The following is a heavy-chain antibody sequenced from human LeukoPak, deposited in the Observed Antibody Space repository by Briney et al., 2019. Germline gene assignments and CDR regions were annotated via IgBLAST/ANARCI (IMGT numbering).Heavy chain of an antibody. J-gene: IGHJ4*02. CDR1: GFTFSSYG. CDR2: IKGSDK. V-gene: IGHV3-7*01. CDR3: ARGVDWNYDL. Sequence: GGSLRLSCAASGFTFSSYGMHWVRQAPGKGLEWVANIKGSDKGHVDSVKGRFSVSRDDARNSLYLQMDSLRAEDTAVYYCARGVDWNYDLWGQGTVVRVSS. D-gene: IGHD1-7*01.